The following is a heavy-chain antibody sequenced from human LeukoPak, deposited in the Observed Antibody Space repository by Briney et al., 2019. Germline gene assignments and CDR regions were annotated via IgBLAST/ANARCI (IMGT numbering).Heavy chain of an antibody. CDR2: IYYSGST. CDR1: GGSISSYY. CDR3: AKDQGSGTPLRLEIDY. D-gene: IGHD6-19*01. Sequence: KPSETLSLTCTVSGGSISSYYWSWIRQPPGKGLEWIGYIYYSGSTNYNPSLKSRVTISVDTSKNQFSLKLSSVTAADTAVYYCAKDQGSGTPLRLEIDYWGQGTLVTVSS. V-gene: IGHV4-59*12. J-gene: IGHJ4*02.